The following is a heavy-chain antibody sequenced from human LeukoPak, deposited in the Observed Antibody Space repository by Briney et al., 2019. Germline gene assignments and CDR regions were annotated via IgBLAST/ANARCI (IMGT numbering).Heavy chain of an antibody. J-gene: IGHJ5*02. V-gene: IGHV4-34*01. CDR2: INHSGST. D-gene: IGHD6-19*01. CDR1: GGSFSGYY. Sequence: SETLSLTCAVYGGSFSGYYWNWIRQPPGKGLEWIGEINHSGSTNYNPSLKSRVTISVDTSKNQFSLKLSSVTAADTAVYYCARGDSSGWSNWFDPWGQGTLVTVSS. CDR3: ARGDSSGWSNWFDP.